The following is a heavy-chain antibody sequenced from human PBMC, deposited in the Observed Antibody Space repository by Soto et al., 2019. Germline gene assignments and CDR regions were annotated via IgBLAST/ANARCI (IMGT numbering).Heavy chain of an antibody. CDR2: ISAYNGNT. V-gene: IGHV1-18*01. CDR3: ARVGSITMVRGVIEYFDY. J-gene: IGHJ4*02. Sequence: ASVKVSCKASGYTFTSYGISWVRQAPGQGLEWMGWISAYNGNTNYAQKLQGRVTMTTDTSTSTAYMELRSLRSDDTAVYYCARVGSITMVRGVIEYFDYWGQGTLVTVSS. D-gene: IGHD3-10*01. CDR1: GYTFTSYG.